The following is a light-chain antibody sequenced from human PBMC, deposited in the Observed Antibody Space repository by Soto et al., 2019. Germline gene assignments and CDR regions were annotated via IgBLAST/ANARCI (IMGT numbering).Light chain of an antibody. CDR2: TNN. V-gene: IGLV1-44*01. J-gene: IGLJ1*01. Sequence: QSALTPPPSASGTPGQRITISCSGRTSNIGSHSVNWFQQVPGTAPKLLINTNNQRPSGVPDRFSGSKSGASASLAISGLQSEDEATYYCATWDDSRNGVFGTGTKVTVL. CDR3: ATWDDSRNGV. CDR1: TSNIGSHS.